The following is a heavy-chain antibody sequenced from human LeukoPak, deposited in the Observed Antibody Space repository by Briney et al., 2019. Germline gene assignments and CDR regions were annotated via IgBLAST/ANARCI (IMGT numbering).Heavy chain of an antibody. D-gene: IGHD1-26*01. CDR2: ISSSSSYI. J-gene: IGHJ4*02. CDR3: ARDSSGSYRFDC. CDR1: GFTFSSYS. V-gene: IGHV3-21*01. Sequence: SGGSLRLSCAASGFTFSSYSMNWVRPAPGKWLEWVSSISSSSSYIYYADSVKGLFTIARDNAKNSLYLQMNGLRAEDTAVYYCARDSSGSYRFDCWGQGTLVTVSS.